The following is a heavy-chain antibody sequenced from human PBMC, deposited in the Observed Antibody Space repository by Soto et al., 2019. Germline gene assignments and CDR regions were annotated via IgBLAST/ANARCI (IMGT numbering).Heavy chain of an antibody. CDR3: ARDGGYCSGGSCYSGGRNFDY. D-gene: IGHD2-15*01. CDR1: GGSISSGGYY. V-gene: IGHV4-31*03. CDR2: IYYSGST. Sequence: QVQLQESGPGLVKPSQTLSLTCTVSGGSISSGGYYWSWIRQHPGKGLEWIGYIYYSGSTYYNPSLKSRVTISVDTSMNQFSLKLSSVTAADTAVYYCARDGGYCSGGSCYSGGRNFDYWGQGTLVTVSS. J-gene: IGHJ4*02.